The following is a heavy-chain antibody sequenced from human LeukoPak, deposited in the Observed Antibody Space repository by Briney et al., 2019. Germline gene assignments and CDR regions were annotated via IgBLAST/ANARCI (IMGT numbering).Heavy chain of an antibody. V-gene: IGHV1-2*02. Sequence: ASVRVSCKXSGYTFTGYYMHWVRQAPGQGLEWMGWINPNSGGTNYAQKFQGRVTMTRDTSISTAYMELSRLRSDDTAVYYCARGRGSYNAFDIWGQGTMVTVSS. J-gene: IGHJ3*02. CDR2: INPNSGGT. D-gene: IGHD1-26*01. CDR3: ARGRGSYNAFDI. CDR1: GYTFTGYY.